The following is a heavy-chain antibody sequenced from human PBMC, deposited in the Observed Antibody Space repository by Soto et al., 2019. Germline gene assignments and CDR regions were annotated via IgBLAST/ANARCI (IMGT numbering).Heavy chain of an antibody. J-gene: IGHJ5*01. CDR2: IYYSGST. Sequence: PSETLSLTCTVSGGSISSGGYYWSWIRQHPGKGLEWIGYIYYSGSTYYNPSLKSRVTISVDTSNNQFSLKLSSVTAADTAVYYCATDYNKNWFYYWGQGTLVTVSS. V-gene: IGHV4-31*03. CDR1: GGSISSGGYY. CDR3: ATDYNKNWFYY. D-gene: IGHD4-4*01.